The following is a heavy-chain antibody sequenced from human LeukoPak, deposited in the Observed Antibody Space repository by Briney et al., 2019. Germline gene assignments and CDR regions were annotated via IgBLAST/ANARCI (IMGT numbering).Heavy chain of an antibody. CDR3: ARDQYDTWSRRGNFDS. CDR2: IKLDGSEK. CDR1: GFTFSSYA. V-gene: IGHV3-7*03. Sequence: GVLRLSCAASGFTFSSYAMHWVRQAPGKGLEWVANIKLDGSEKNYVDSVKGRFTISRDNTKNSLYLQMNSLRVEDTAVFYCARDQYDTWSRRGNFDSWGQGTLVIVSS. J-gene: IGHJ4*02. D-gene: IGHD3-3*01.